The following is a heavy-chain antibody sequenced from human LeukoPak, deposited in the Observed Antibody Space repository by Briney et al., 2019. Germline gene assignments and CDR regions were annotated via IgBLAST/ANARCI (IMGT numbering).Heavy chain of an antibody. J-gene: IGHJ4*02. CDR1: GLTFSSFG. CDR2: LSFDGNHK. CDR3: ARDWFESGWHLDH. D-gene: IGHD6-19*01. Sequence: PGGSLRLSCAASGLTFSSFGMHWVRQAPGKGLEWVALLSFDGNHKFYADSVKGRFTLSRDNLNNMLFLEMSSLRPEDTAVYYCARDWFESGWHLDHWGQGALVTVSS. V-gene: IGHV3-30*13.